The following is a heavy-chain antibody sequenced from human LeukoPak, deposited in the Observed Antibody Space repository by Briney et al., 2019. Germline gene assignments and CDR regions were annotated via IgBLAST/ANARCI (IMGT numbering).Heavy chain of an antibody. V-gene: IGHV3-23*01. CDR2: ISGSGGST. J-gene: IGHJ4*02. Sequence: GGSLRLSCAASGFTFSSYAMSWVRQAPGKGLEWVSSISGSGGSTYYADSVKGRFTISRDNSKHTLYLQMNSMRAEDTAVYYCAKRAMYYYDSSGYYLNYWGQGTLVTVSS. D-gene: IGHD3-22*01. CDR3: AKRAMYYYDSSGYYLNY. CDR1: GFTFSSYA.